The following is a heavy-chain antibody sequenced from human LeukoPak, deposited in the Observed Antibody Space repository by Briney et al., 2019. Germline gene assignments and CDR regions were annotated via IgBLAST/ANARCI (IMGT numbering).Heavy chain of an antibody. D-gene: IGHD1-26*01. Sequence: GGSLRLSCAASGFTFSSYNMNWVRQAPGKGLEWVSSISSSSSYIHYADSMKGRVTISRDNAKNSLYLQMNSLRAEDTAVYYCVRDPPGDGKYYDYWGQGTLVTVSS. CDR3: VRDPPGDGKYYDY. CDR1: GFTFSSYN. V-gene: IGHV3-21*01. J-gene: IGHJ4*02. CDR2: ISSSSSYI.